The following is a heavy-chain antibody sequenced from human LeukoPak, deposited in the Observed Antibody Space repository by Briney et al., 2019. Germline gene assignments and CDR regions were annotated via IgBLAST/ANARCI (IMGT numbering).Heavy chain of an antibody. CDR3: ARPTKYYDILTGYYGNYYYMDV. Sequence: SETLSLTCAVYGGSFSGYYWSWIRQPPGKGLDWIGEINHSGSTNYNPSLKSRVTISVDTSKNQFSLKLSSVTAADTAVYYCARPTKYYDILTGYYGNYYYMDVWGKGTTVTVSS. CDR1: GGSFSGYY. D-gene: IGHD3-9*01. CDR2: INHSGST. V-gene: IGHV4-34*01. J-gene: IGHJ6*03.